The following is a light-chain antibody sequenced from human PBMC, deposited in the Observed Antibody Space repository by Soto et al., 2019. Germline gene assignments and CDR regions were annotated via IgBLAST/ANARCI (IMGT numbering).Light chain of an antibody. Sequence: DIQMTQSPSSLSASVGDRVTITCRASQSIRIYLNWYQHQLGTAPKLLIYAASSLQGGVPSRFSGSGSGTQFTLTISVLQPEDFATYYCQQSYKTLTFGGGTWVDI. J-gene: IGKJ4*01. CDR3: QQSYKTLT. CDR1: QSIRIY. CDR2: AAS. V-gene: IGKV1-39*01.